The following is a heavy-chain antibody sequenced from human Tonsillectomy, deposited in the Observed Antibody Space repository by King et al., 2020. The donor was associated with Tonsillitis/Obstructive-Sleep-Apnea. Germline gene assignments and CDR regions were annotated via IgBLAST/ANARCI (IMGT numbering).Heavy chain of an antibody. D-gene: IGHD2-2*01. Sequence: VQLVESGGVVVQPGGSLRLSCAASGFTFDDYTMHWVRQAPGKGLEWVSLISWDGGSTYYADSVKGRFTISRDNSKNSLYLQMNSLRTEDTALYYCAKATIKRLGYCSSTSCYDWEYFDYWGQGTLVTVSS. J-gene: IGHJ4*02. CDR1: GFTFDDYT. CDR2: ISWDGGST. V-gene: IGHV3-43*01. CDR3: AKATIKRLGYCSSTSCYDWEYFDY.